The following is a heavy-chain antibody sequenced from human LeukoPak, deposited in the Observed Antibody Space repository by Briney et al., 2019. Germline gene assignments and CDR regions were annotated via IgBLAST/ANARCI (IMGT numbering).Heavy chain of an antibody. D-gene: IGHD3-9*01. CDR1: GFSFSNSW. Sequence: GGSLRLSCAATGFSFSNSWMTWVRQAPGKGPEWLANINQDGSTKNYVDAVEGRFTISRDNAKNSVYLQMNSLRAEDTAVYYCARDFDYQQFDYWGQGTLVTVSS. CDR2: INQDGSTK. J-gene: IGHJ4*02. V-gene: IGHV3-7*01. CDR3: ARDFDYQQFDY.